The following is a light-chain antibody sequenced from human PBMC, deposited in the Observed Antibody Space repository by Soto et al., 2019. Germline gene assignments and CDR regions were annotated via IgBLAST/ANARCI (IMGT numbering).Light chain of an antibody. J-gene: IGKJ4*01. V-gene: IGKV3-15*01. Sequence: EIVMTQSPATLSVSPGERATLSCRASQSVSRNLAWYQQKAGQAPRLLIYDASTRATGIPARFSGSGSGTEFTLTISSLQSEDFAVYYCQQYNDWPLTFGGGTKVEIK. CDR3: QQYNDWPLT. CDR1: QSVSRN. CDR2: DAS.